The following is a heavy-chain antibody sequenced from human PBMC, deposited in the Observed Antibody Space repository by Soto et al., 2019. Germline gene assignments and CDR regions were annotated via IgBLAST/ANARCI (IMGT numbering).Heavy chain of an antibody. J-gene: IGHJ6*02. D-gene: IGHD1-26*01. CDR1: GFTFSSYD. V-gene: IGHV3-13*01. CDR2: IGTAGDT. CDR3: ARVWAPYYYYGMDV. Sequence: EVQLVESGGGLVQPGGSLRLSCAASGFTFSSYDMPWVRQATGKGLEWVSAIGTAGDTYYPGSVKGRFTISRENAKNSLYLQMNSLRAEDTAVYYCARVWAPYYYYGMDVWGQGTTVTVSS.